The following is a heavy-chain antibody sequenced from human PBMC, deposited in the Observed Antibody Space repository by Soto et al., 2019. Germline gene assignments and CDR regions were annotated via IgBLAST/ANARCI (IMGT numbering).Heavy chain of an antibody. CDR1: GYSFTSYW. V-gene: IGHV5-51*01. Sequence: GESLKISCKGSGYSFTSYWIGWVRQMPGKGLEWMGIIYPGDSDTRYSPSFQGQVTISADKSISTAYLQWSSLKASVTAMYYCASPVTNLGYSSSSSAFDIWGQGTMVTVSS. J-gene: IGHJ3*02. D-gene: IGHD6-6*01. CDR2: IYPGDSDT. CDR3: ASPVTNLGYSSSSSAFDI.